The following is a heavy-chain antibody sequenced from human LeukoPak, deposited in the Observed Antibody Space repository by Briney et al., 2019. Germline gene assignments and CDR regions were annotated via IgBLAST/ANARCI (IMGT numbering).Heavy chain of an antibody. V-gene: IGHV1-46*01. CDR2: INPSNGDT. CDR1: GYTFTYHY. CDR3: ARDHALWSNCFDY. Sequence: ASVKVSCKASGYTFTYHYIHLVRQAPGQGLEWMGIINPSNGDTNYAQRLQGRVTMTTDTSTSTAYMELRSLTSDDTAVYYCARDHALWSNCFDYWGQGTLVTVSS. J-gene: IGHJ4*02. D-gene: IGHD2/OR15-2a*01.